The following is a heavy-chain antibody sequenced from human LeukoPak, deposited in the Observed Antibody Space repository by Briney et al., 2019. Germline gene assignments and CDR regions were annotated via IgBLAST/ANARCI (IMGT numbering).Heavy chain of an antibody. D-gene: IGHD1-26*01. CDR3: ASRSGRYSDHAFDI. V-gene: IGHV3-30*03. J-gene: IGHJ3*02. CDR1: GFMFSSHG. CDR2: TSYDGSKE. Sequence: GGSLRLSCVASGFMFSSHGMHWVRQAPGKGLEWVAVTSYDGSKEHYADSVKGRFTISRDNSKNMLYLQMESLRPEDTAVYYCASRSGRYSDHAFDIWGQGTVVTVSS.